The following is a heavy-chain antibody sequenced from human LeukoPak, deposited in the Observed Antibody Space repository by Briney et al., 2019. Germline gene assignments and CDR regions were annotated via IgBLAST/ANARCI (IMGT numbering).Heavy chain of an antibody. CDR1: GGTFSSYT. J-gene: IGHJ5*02. CDR3: ASISGVLYNWFDP. Sequence: SVKVSCKASGGTFSSYTISWVRQAPGQGLEWMRRIIPILGIANYAQKFQGRVTITADKSTSTAYMELSSLRSEDTAVYYCASISGVLYNWFDPWGQGTLVTVSS. V-gene: IGHV1-69*02. D-gene: IGHD1-26*01. CDR2: IIPILGIA.